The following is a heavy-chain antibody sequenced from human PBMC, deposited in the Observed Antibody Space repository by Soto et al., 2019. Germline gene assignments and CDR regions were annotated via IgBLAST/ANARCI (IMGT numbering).Heavy chain of an antibody. V-gene: IGHV5-51*01. CDR3: ARLSRATVAAPAAFDY. CDR2: VHPGDSDT. CDR1: GYSFNRYY. J-gene: IGHJ4*02. D-gene: IGHD4-17*01. Sequence: GESLKISCKGSGYSFNRYYIAWVRQMPGKGLEWMGIVHPGDSDTRYSPSFQGQVTMSADRSISTAYLQWSSLKASDTAIYYCARLSRATVAAPAAFDYWGQGTLVTVSS.